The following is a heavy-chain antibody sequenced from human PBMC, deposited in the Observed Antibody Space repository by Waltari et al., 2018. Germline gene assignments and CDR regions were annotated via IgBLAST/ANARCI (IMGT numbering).Heavy chain of an antibody. J-gene: IGHJ4*02. Sequence: QVQLVESGGGVVQPGRSLRLSCAASGFTLSRYAMHWVRQAPGKGLEWVAVISYDGSNKYYADSVKGRFTISRDNSKNTLYLQMNSLRAEDTAVYYCARDLIRGSDWGQGTLVTVSS. CDR2: ISYDGSNK. V-gene: IGHV3-30-3*01. D-gene: IGHD3-10*01. CDR3: ARDLIRGSD. CDR1: GFTLSRYA.